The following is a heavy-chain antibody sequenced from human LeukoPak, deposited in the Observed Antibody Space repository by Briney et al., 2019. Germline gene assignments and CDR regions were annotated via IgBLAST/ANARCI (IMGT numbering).Heavy chain of an antibody. Sequence: GGPLRLSCAASGFTFSSYAMYWVRQAPGKGLEWVSSISSSGSFLYYADSVKGRFTISRDNAKNSLYPQMNSLRVEDTAVYFCARGLFGVINPTDYWGQGTLVTVSS. J-gene: IGHJ4*02. CDR2: ISSSGSFL. CDR3: ARGLFGVINPTDY. D-gene: IGHD3-3*01. CDR1: GFTFSSYA. V-gene: IGHV3-21*01.